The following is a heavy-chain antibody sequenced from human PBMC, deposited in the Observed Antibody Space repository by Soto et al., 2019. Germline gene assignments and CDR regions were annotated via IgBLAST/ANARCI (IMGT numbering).Heavy chain of an antibody. Sequence: ASVKVSCKASGYTFTGYYMHWVRQAPGQGLEWMGWINPNSGGTNYAQKFQGWVTMTRDTSISTAYMELSRLRSDDTAVYYCARDSGGSHYYYYYYGMDVWGQGTTVTVS. V-gene: IGHV1-2*04. J-gene: IGHJ6*02. CDR2: INPNSGGT. D-gene: IGHD2-15*01. CDR1: GYTFTGYY. CDR3: ARDSGGSHYYYYYYGMDV.